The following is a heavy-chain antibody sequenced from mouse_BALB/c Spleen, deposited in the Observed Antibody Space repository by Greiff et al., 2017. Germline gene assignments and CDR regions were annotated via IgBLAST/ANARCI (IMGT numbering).Heavy chain of an antibody. CDR2: ISSGGST. CDR1: GFTFSSYA. Sequence: EVNVVESGGGLVKPGGSLKLSCAASGFTFSSYAMSWVRQTPEKRLEWVASISSGGSTYYPDSVKGRFTISRDNARNILYLQMSSLRSEDTAMYYCARGPYYYGSSWDYWGQGTTLTVSS. CDR3: ARGPYYYGSSWDY. J-gene: IGHJ2*01. D-gene: IGHD1-1*01. V-gene: IGHV5-6-5*01.